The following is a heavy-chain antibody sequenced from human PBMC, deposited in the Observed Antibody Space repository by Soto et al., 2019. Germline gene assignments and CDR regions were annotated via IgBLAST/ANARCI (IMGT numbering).Heavy chain of an antibody. CDR2: INPNSGGT. V-gene: IGHV1-2*04. Sequence: QVQLVQSGAEVKKPGASVKVSCKASGYTFTGYYMHWVRQAPGQGLEWMGWINPNSGGTNYAQKFQGWVTMTRDPSISTGYMELSRLRSDDTAVYYCARDISSGTDWFDPWGQGTLVTVSS. CDR3: ARDISSGTDWFDP. D-gene: IGHD6-25*01. CDR1: GYTFTGYY. J-gene: IGHJ5*02.